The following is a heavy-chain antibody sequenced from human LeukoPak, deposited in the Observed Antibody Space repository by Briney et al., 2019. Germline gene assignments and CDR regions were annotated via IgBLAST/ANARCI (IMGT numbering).Heavy chain of an antibody. V-gene: IGHV3-7*01. D-gene: IGHD5-12*01. Sequence: GGSLRLSCAASGFTFGNYWMTWVRQAPAKGLEWVANIKEDGSEKYYVDSVKGRFTISRDNAKNSLSLQLNSLSAEDTAVYYCARSRSGYYEDYWGQGTLVTVSS. CDR2: IKEDGSEK. CDR1: GFTFGNYW. CDR3: ARSRSGYYEDY. J-gene: IGHJ4*02.